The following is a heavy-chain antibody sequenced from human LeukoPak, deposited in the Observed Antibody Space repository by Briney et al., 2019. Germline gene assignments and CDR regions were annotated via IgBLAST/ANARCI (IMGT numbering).Heavy chain of an antibody. CDR3: ATGRVVPAATPNDYYYYGMDV. V-gene: IGHV1-69*13. CDR2: IIPIFGTA. Sequence: SVKVSCKASGGTFSSYAISWVRQAPGQGLEWMGGIIPIFGTANYAQKFQGRVTITADESTSTAYMEPSSLRSEDTAVYYCATGRVVPAATPNDYYYYGMDVWGQGTTVTVSS. CDR1: GGTFSSYA. D-gene: IGHD2-2*01. J-gene: IGHJ6*02.